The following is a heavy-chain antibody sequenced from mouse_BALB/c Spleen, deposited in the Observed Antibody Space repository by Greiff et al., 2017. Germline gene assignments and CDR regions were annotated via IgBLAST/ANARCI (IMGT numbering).Heavy chain of an antibody. J-gene: IGHJ2*01. D-gene: IGHD1-1*01. V-gene: IGHV5-6-3*01. CDR3: ARAVAYYFDY. Sequence: EVKLVESGGGLVQPGGSLKLSCAASGFTFSSYGMSWVRQTPDKRLELVATINSNGGSTYYPDSVKGRFTISRDNAKNTLYLQMSSLKSEDTAMYYCARAVAYYFDYWGQGTTLTVSS. CDR1: GFTFSSYG. CDR2: INSNGGST.